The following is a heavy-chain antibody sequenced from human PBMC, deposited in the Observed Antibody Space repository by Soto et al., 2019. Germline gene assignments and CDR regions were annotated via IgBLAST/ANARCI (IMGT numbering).Heavy chain of an antibody. D-gene: IGHD1-1*01. Sequence: SETLSLTCTVSGGSISSSSYYWGWIRQPPGKGLEWIGSIYYSGSTYYNPSLKSRVTISVDTSKNQFSLKLSSVTAADTAVYYCAGTTYYYYGMDVWGQGATVTVSS. V-gene: IGHV4-39*01. J-gene: IGHJ6*02. CDR3: AGTTYYYYGMDV. CDR2: IYYSGST. CDR1: GGSISSSSYY.